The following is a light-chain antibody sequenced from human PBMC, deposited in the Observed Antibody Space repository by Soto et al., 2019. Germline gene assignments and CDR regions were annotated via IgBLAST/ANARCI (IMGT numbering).Light chain of an antibody. CDR1: QSVSSSY. J-gene: IGKJ2*01. CDR2: GAS. CDR3: QQYSTSPGFS. V-gene: IGKV3-20*01. Sequence: EIVLTQSPGTLSLSPGERATLSCRASQSVSSSYLAWYQQKPGQAPRLLIYGASSRATGIPDRFSGSGSGTDFTLSISRLEPEDFIMYYCQQYSTSPGFSFGQGTKLEIQ.